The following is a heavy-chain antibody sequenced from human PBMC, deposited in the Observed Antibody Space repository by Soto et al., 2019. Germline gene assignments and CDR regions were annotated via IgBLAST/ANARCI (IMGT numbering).Heavy chain of an antibody. CDR1: GFTFSGSA. CDR2: IRSKANSYAT. V-gene: IGHV3-73*01. D-gene: IGHD7-27*01. J-gene: IGHJ3*02. CDR3: TRRTGDPNAFDI. Sequence: GGSLRLSCAASGFTFSGSAMHWVRQASGKGLEWVSRIRSKANSYATAYAASVKGRFTISRDDSKNTAYLQMNSLKTEDTAVYYCTRRTGDPNAFDIWGQGTMVTVSS.